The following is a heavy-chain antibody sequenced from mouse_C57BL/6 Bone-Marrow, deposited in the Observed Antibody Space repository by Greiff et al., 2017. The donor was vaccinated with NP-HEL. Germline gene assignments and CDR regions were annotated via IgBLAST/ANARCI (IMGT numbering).Heavy chain of an antibody. CDR1: GYTFTSYW. CDR3: AIGGNYGAMDY. D-gene: IGHD2-1*01. V-gene: IGHV1-74*01. CDR2: LHPSDSDT. J-gene: IGHJ4*01. Sequence: VQLPQPGAELVKPGASVQVSCKASGYTFTSYWLHWVKQRPGQGLEWIGRLHPSDSDTNSHQKFKGKATLTVDKSSSTAYMQLSSLTSEDTAVYYCAIGGNYGAMDYWGQGTSVTVSS.